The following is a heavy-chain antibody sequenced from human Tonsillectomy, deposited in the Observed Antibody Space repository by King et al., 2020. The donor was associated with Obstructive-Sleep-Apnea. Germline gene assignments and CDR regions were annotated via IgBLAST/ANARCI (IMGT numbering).Heavy chain of an antibody. J-gene: IGHJ4*02. Sequence: GGGGVGRGGALRGSCAGSGVTFRGYSMNWVRTAPGKGLEWVSYISRSSSNIYYADSVKGRFTTSRDNAKSSLYLQMNSLRAEDTAVFYCARGGLGWYAGEYDSWGQGTLVTVSS. D-gene: IGHD6-19*01. CDR2: ISRSSSNI. CDR1: GVTFRGYS. V-gene: IGHV3-48*04. CDR3: ARGGLGWYAGEYDS.